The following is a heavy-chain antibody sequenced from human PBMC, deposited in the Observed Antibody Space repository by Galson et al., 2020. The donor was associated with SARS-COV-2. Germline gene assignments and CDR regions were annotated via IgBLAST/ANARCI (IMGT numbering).Heavy chain of an antibody. J-gene: IGHJ3*02. CDR1: GYTFTSYG. D-gene: IGHD4-17*01. CDR2: ISAYNGNT. V-gene: IGHV1-18*01. CDR3: ARDQAPYGDYENFPDAFDI. Sequence: ASVKVSCKASGYTFTSYGISWVRQAPGQGLEWMGWISAYNGNTNYAQKLQGRVTMTTDTSTSTAYMELRSLRSDDTAVYYCARDQAPYGDYENFPDAFDIWGQGTMVTVSS.